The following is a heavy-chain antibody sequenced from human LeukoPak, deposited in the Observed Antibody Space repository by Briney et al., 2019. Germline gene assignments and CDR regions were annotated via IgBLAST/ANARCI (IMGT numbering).Heavy chain of an antibody. CDR3: ARLLRGYYYYYMDV. J-gene: IGHJ6*03. D-gene: IGHD3-10*01. CDR1: GFTFDDYA. Sequence: PGGSLRLSCAASGFTFDDYAMHWVRQAPGKGLEWVSGISWNSGSIGYADSVKGRFTISRDNAKNSLYLQMNSLRAEDTALYYCARLLRGYYYYYMDVWGKGTTVTVSS. V-gene: IGHV3-9*01. CDR2: ISWNSGSI.